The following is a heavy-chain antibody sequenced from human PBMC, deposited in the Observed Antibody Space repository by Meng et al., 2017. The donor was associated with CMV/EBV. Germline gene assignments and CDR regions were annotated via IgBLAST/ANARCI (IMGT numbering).Heavy chain of an antibody. CDR1: GFTFSSYS. Sequence: GESLKISCATSGFTFSSYSMNWVRQAPGKGLEWVSYISSSSSTIYYADSVKGRFTISRDNAKNSLYLQMNSLRAEDTAVYYCARDRRYCSSTSCYPPYYYYYGMDVWGQGTTVTVSS. CDR2: ISSSSSTI. V-gene: IGHV3-48*04. CDR3: ARDRRYCSSTSCYPPYYYYYGMDV. D-gene: IGHD2-2*01. J-gene: IGHJ6*02.